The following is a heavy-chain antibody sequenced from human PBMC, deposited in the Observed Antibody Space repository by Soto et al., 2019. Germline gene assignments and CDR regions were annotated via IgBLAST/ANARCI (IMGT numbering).Heavy chain of an antibody. V-gene: IGHV1-69*01. Sequence: QVQLVQSGAAVKKPGSSVKVSCKPSGGTFSGTAITWVRRAPGQGLEWLGGIIPIFGTANNAQKFQGRVTITADESTSTAYMELSSLRSEDTAVYYCARELVRPAAQPYYFDYWGQGTLVTVSS. CDR1: GGTFSGTA. J-gene: IGHJ4*02. D-gene: IGHD2-2*01. CDR2: IIPIFGTA. CDR3: ARELVRPAAQPYYFDY.